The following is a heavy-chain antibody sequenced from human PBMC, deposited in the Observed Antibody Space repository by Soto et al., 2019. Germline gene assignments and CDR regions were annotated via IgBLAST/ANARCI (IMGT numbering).Heavy chain of an antibody. CDR2: ISTTSTYI. D-gene: IGHD3-10*02. V-gene: IGHV3-21*01. CDR3: VRDYVMDV. CDR1: GFTFSGDS. Sequence: GGSLRLSCAASGFTFSGDSMNWVRQAPGKGLEWVASISTTSTYIYYADSVKGRFTISRDNAKNSLHLQMNSLRAEDTAVYYCVRDYVMDVWGQGTTVTV. J-gene: IGHJ6*02.